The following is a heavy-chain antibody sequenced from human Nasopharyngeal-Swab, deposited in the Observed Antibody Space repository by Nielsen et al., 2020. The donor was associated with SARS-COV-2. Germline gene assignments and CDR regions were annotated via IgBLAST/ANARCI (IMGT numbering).Heavy chain of an antibody. V-gene: IGHV3-7*04. CDR1: GFTFSSYW. CDR2: IKKDGSEK. CDR3: ARGLWFGESDWYFDL. Sequence: GGSLRLSCAASGFTFSSYWMSWVRQAPGKGLEWVANIKKDGSEKYYVDSVKGRFTISRDNAKNSLYLQMNSLRAEDTAVYYCARGLWFGESDWYFDLWGRGTLVTVSS. D-gene: IGHD3-10*01. J-gene: IGHJ2*01.